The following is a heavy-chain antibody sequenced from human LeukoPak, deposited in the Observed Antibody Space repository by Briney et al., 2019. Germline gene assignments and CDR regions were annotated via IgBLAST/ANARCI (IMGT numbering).Heavy chain of an antibody. CDR2: MSSNSDNT. D-gene: IGHD2-2*01. V-gene: IGHV1-8*02. J-gene: IGHJ5*02. CDR3: AKGGYCSSTSCRRNWFDP. CDR1: GYTFTSYD. Sequence: ASVKVSCTASGYTFTSYDINWVRQATGQGFEWMGWMSSNSDNTGYAQKFQGRVTMTRSTSMSTAYMELSSLRSEDTAVYYCAKGGYCSSTSCRRNWFDPWGQGTLVTVSS.